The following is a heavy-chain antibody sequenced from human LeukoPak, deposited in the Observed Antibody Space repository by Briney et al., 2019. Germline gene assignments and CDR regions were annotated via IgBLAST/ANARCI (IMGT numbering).Heavy chain of an antibody. V-gene: IGHV4-59*08. CDR1: GGSLSTYY. CDR2: IYYSGST. D-gene: IGHD2-15*01. CDR3: ARQMGGHCSGGSCYGYFFDY. J-gene: IGHJ4*02. Sequence: SETLSLTSAVSGGSLSTYYWSWVRQPPGKGLEWIGYIYYSGSTNYNPSLKSRVTISVDTSKNQFSLKLSSVTAADTAVYYCARQMGGHCSGGSCYGYFFDYWGQGTLVTVSS.